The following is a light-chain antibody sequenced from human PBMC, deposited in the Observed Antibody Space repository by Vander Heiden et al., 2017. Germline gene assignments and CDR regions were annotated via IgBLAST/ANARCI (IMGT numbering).Light chain of an antibody. Sequence: DIQMTQSPSSLSASVGDRVTITCQASQDITNYLNWYQQKPGKAPKLLIYDASNLETGVPSRFSGSGSGTDFTFTISSMQPEDFATYYCQHDDNLPLTFGGGTKVXIK. CDR3: QHDDNLPLT. CDR2: DAS. CDR1: QDITNY. V-gene: IGKV1-33*01. J-gene: IGKJ4*01.